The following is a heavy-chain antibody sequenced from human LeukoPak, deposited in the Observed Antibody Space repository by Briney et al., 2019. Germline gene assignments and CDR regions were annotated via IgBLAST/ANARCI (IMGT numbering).Heavy chain of an antibody. J-gene: IGHJ3*02. V-gene: IGHV4-59*01. D-gene: IGHD5-18*01. Sequence: SETLSLTCTVSDGSIRSYYWTWIRQLPGKGLEWIGYLYYSGSTSYNPSLKSRVTISVDTSNNQFSLKLTSATAADTAVYYCAGGREYNYDGAFDIWGQGTMVTVSS. CDR1: DGSIRSYY. CDR3: AGGREYNYDGAFDI. CDR2: LYYSGST.